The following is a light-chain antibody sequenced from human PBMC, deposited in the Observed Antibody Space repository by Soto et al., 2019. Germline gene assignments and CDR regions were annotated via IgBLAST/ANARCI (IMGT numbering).Light chain of an antibody. CDR3: QQLNSYPLT. J-gene: IGKJ4*01. Sequence: IQLTQSPSSLSASVGDRVTITCRANQGISSYLTWYQQKPGKAPKLLIYAASTLHSGVPSKFSGSGSGTDFTLTISSLQPEDFATYYCQQLNSYPLTFGGGTKVEIK. CDR1: QGISSY. V-gene: IGKV1-9*01. CDR2: AAS.